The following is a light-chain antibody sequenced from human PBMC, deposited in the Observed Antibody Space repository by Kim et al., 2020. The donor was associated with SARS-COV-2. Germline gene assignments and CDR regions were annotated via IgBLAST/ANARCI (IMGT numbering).Light chain of an antibody. CDR3: SAWDSSLRAWL. CDR1: SNNVGNQG. Sequence: QAGLTQPPSVSKGLRQTATLTCTGNSNNVGNQGAAWLQQHQGHPPKLLSYRNNNRPSGISERLSASRSGNTASLTITGLQPEDEADYYCSAWDSSLRAWLFGRGTQLTVL. CDR2: RNN. V-gene: IGLV10-54*01. J-gene: IGLJ3*02.